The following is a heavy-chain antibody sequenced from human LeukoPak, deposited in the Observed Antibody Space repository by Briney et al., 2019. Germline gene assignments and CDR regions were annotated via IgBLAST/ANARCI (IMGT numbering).Heavy chain of an antibody. CDR2: IRYDGSNK. CDR3: ANIIGYCSSTSCSDAFDI. J-gene: IGHJ3*02. CDR1: GFTFSSYG. Sequence: GGSLRLSCAASGFTFSSYGMHWVRQAPGKGLEWVAFIRYDGSNKYYADSVKGRFTISRDNSKNTLYLQMNSLRAEDTAVYYCANIIGYCSSTSCSDAFDIWGQGTMVTVSS. D-gene: IGHD2-2*01. V-gene: IGHV3-30*02.